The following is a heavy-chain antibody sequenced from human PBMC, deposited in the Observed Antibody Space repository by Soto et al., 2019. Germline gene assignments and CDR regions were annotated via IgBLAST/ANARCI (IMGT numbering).Heavy chain of an antibody. V-gene: IGHV1-2*02. J-gene: IGHJ3*02. Sequence: QLHLVQSGAVVKKPGASVTVSCSASGYPVTAYYMHWVRQAPGRGLEWMGGINPATGAAKYTQTFQGRVTMTRDPSTSTVFMELSGLPSEDTAAFYCARGGGVGVAGSAAFDMWGQGTLVTVSS. D-gene: IGHD3-3*01. CDR2: INPATGAA. CDR3: ARGGGVGVAGSAAFDM. CDR1: GYPVTAYY.